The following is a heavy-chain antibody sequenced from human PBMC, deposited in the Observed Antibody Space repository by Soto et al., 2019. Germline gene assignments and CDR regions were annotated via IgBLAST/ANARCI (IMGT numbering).Heavy chain of an antibody. Sequence: SLRLSCAASGFTFSSYAMSWVRQAPGKGLEWVSAISGSGGSTYYADSVKGRFTISRDNSKNTLYLQMNSLRAEDTAVYYCASDYSNYGGVYYYGMDVWGQGTTVTVSS. V-gene: IGHV3-23*01. CDR3: ASDYSNYGGVYYYGMDV. D-gene: IGHD4-4*01. CDR2: ISGSGGST. J-gene: IGHJ6*02. CDR1: GFTFSSYA.